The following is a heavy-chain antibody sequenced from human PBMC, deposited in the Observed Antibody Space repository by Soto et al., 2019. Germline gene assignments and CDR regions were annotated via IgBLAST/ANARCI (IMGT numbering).Heavy chain of an antibody. Sequence: QTLSLTCAISGDSVSSNSAAWNWIRQSPSRGLEWLGRTYYRSKWYNDYAVSVKSRITINPDTSKNQFSLQLNSVTPEDTAVYYCARARYSGYDTIYYYYYGMAVRGQGTTVTVS. CDR3: ARARYSGYDTIYYYYYGMAV. V-gene: IGHV6-1*01. CDR1: GDSVSSNSAA. D-gene: IGHD5-12*01. J-gene: IGHJ6*02. CDR2: TYYRSKWYN.